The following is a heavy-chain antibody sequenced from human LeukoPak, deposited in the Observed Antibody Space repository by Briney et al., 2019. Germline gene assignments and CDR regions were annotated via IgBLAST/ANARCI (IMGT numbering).Heavy chain of an antibody. J-gene: IGHJ4*02. Sequence: PGGSLRLSRAVSGLTLSNVWMNWVRQAPGKGLEWVSAISGSGGSTYYADSVKGRFTISRDNSKNTLYLQMNSLRAEDTAVYYCARQGIVGATYFDYWGQGTLVTVSS. V-gene: IGHV3-23*01. D-gene: IGHD1-26*01. CDR3: ARQGIVGATYFDY. CDR2: ISGSGGST. CDR1: GLTLSNVW.